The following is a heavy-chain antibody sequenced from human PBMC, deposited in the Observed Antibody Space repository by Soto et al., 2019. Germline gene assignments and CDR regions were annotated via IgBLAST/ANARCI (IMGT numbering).Heavy chain of an antibody. J-gene: IGHJ4*02. CDR2: IYWNDDK. V-gene: IGHV2-5*01. CDR1: GFSLSTSGVG. CDR3: AHSATGNSYGPLFDY. D-gene: IGHD5-18*01. Sequence: SCPTLVNPTQTLTLTCIFSGFSLSTSGVGVGWMRQPPGKALERLALIYWNDDKRYSPSLKSRLTITKDTSKNQVVLTMTNMDPVDTATYYCAHSATGNSYGPLFDYWGQGTMVTVYS.